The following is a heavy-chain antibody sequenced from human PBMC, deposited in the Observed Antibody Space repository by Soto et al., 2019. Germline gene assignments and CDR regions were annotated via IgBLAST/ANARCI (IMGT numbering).Heavy chain of an antibody. V-gene: IGHV4-30-2*01. CDR3: ARAGGLGAVAVDY. CDR2: IYHSGST. J-gene: IGHJ4*02. CDR1: GASISSGGYS. Sequence: QLQLQESGSGLVKPSQTLSLTCAVSGASISSGGYSWSWIRQPPGKGLEWIGYIYHSGSTYYNPSLKSRVTISVDRSKNRFCLKLSSVTAADAAVYYCARAGGLGAVAVDYWGQGTLVTVSS. D-gene: IGHD6-19*01.